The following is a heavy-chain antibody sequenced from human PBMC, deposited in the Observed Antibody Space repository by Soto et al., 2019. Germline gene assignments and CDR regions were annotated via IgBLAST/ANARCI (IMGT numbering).Heavy chain of an antibody. J-gene: IGHJ4*02. CDR3: ARDVSSDTTGFRGYDL. CDR2: FIPIFVSA. D-gene: IGHD3-10*01. CDR1: GGTVSSYA. V-gene: IGHV1-69*01. Sequence: QLHLVQSGAEVKKAGSSVKVFCKASGGTVSSYAITWVRQAPGKGLEWMGVFIPIFVSAHYAPKFQGRITITEDESTSTAYKELSGLTYEDTAIYYCARDVSSDTTGFRGYDLWGQGTQVTVSS.